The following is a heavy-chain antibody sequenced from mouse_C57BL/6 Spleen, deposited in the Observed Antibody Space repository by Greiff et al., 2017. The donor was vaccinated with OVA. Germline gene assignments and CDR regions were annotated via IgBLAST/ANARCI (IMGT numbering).Heavy chain of an antibody. D-gene: IGHD1-1*01. CDR1: GYAFSSYW. V-gene: IGHV1-80*01. J-gene: IGHJ2*01. Sequence: VQLQQSGAELVKPGASVKISCKASGYAFSSYWMNWVKQRPGKGLEWIGQIYPGDGDTNYNGKFKGKATLTADKSSSTAYMQLSSLTSEDSAVYFCARGGSGRGYFDYWGQGTTLTVSS. CDR2: IYPGDGDT. CDR3: ARGGSGRGYFDY.